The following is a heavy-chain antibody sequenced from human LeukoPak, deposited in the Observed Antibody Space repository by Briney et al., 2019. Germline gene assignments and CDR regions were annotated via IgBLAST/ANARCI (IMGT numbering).Heavy chain of an antibody. CDR2: ISGSGGST. J-gene: IGHJ4*02. Sequence: PGGSLRLSCAASGFTFSSYAMSWVRQAPGKGLEWVSAISGSGGSTYYADSVKGRFTISRDNSKNTLYLQMNSLRAEDTAVYYCAKVQVDSGYDPEGFDYWGQGTLVTVSS. D-gene: IGHD5-12*01. CDR3: AKVQVDSGYDPEGFDY. CDR1: GFTFSSYA. V-gene: IGHV3-23*01.